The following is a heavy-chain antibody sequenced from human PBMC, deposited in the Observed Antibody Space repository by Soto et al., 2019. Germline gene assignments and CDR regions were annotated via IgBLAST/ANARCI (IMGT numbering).Heavy chain of an antibody. Sequence: PGGSLRLSCAASGFTFSSYAMSWVRQAPGKGLEWVSAISGSGGSTYYADSVKGRFTISRDNSKNTLYLQMNSLRAEDTAVYYCAKSGLDDILPGYSYFDYWGQGTLVTVSS. CDR3: AKSGLDDILPGYSYFDY. J-gene: IGHJ4*02. V-gene: IGHV3-23*01. CDR2: ISGSGGST. D-gene: IGHD3-9*01. CDR1: GFTFSSYA.